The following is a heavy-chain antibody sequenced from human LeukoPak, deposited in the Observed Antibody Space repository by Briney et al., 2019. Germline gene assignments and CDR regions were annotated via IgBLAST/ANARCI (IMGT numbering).Heavy chain of an antibody. J-gene: IGHJ4*02. CDR2: MNPNSGNT. CDR1: GYTFTSYD. V-gene: IGHV1-8*03. D-gene: IGHD1-14*01. Sequence: ASVKVSCKASGYTFTSYDINWVRQATGQGLEWVGWMNPNSGNTGYAQKFQGRVTITRNTSISTAYMEITKLTSDDTAVYYCARIITSTWYNEFDCWGQGTLVAVSS. CDR3: ARIITSTWYNEFDC.